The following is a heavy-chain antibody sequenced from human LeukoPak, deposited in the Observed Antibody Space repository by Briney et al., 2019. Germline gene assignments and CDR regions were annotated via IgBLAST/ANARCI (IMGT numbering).Heavy chain of an antibody. Sequence: PGGPLRLSCAVSGFTFGRYWMGWVRQAPGKGLEWVAHIKEDGSERYYADSVKGRFIMSRDNAKNAVYLQVNSLTAEDTAVYYCTRDQGYCSGGRCYSVFDIWGQGTMVTVSS. D-gene: IGHD2-15*01. CDR3: TRDQGYCSGGRCYSVFDI. CDR2: IKEDGSER. J-gene: IGHJ3*02. V-gene: IGHV3-7*01. CDR1: GFTFGRYW.